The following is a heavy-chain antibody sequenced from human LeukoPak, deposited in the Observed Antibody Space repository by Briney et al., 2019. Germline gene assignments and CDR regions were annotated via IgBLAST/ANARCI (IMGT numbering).Heavy chain of an antibody. J-gene: IGHJ3*01. Sequence: SETLSLTCAVSGVSISPYYWAWIRQPPGKGLEWIGYIHTSGSNNQYPSLKSRVTISVDKSKNHLSLRLTSVTAADTAVYYCARLSAAVHLGAFDLWGQGTMVTVSS. CDR1: GVSISPYY. CDR3: ARLSAAVHLGAFDL. D-gene: IGHD3-3*01. V-gene: IGHV4-4*09. CDR2: IHTSGSN.